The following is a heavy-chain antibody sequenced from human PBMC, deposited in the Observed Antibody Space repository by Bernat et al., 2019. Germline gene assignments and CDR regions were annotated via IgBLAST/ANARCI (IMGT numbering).Heavy chain of an antibody. CDR3: AKRVQNGASFDY. D-gene: IGHD2-8*01. CDR2: ISWNSGSI. J-gene: IGHJ4*02. Sequence: EVQLVESGGGLVQPGRSLRLSCAASGFTFDDYAMHWVRQAPGKGLEWVSGISWNSGSIGYADSVKGRFTISRDNAKNSLYLQMNSLRAEDTAVYYCAKRVQNGASFDYWGQGTLVSVSS. V-gene: IGHV3-9*01. CDR1: GFTFDDYA.